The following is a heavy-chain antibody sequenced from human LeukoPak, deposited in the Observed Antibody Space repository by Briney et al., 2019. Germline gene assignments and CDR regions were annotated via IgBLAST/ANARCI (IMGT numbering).Heavy chain of an antibody. J-gene: IGHJ4*02. CDR2: TYYSGTT. Sequence: SETLSLTCTVSGGSISSSDYYWGWIRQPPGKGLEWIASTYYSGTTHYNPSHQSRVTMSVDTSKNQFSLKLSSVTAADTAVYYCAISPYYYGSGSYPFDYWGQGTLVTVSS. CDR1: GGSISSSDYY. CDR3: AISPYYYGSGSYPFDY. V-gene: IGHV4-39*01. D-gene: IGHD3-10*01.